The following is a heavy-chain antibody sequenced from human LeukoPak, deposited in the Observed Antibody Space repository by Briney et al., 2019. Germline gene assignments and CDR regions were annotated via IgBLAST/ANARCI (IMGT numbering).Heavy chain of an antibody. J-gene: IGHJ3*02. Sequence: SETLSLTCTVSGGSISYYYWSWIRQPPGKGLQWIGYVYYSGSTNYNPSLKSRVTISVDTSKNQFSLKLNSVTPADTAVYYCARVWGGDYVDDAFDIWGQGTMVTVSS. V-gene: IGHV4-59*01. CDR2: VYYSGST. CDR3: ARVWGGDYVDDAFDI. CDR1: GGSISYYY. D-gene: IGHD4-17*01.